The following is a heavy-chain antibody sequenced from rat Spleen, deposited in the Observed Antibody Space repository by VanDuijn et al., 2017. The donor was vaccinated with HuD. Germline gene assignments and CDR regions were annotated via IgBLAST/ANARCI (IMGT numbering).Heavy chain of an antibody. CDR1: GFTFSNYG. J-gene: IGHJ3*01. D-gene: IGHD4-3*01. CDR2: ISPSGDST. CDR3: ATDGGIRGFAY. Sequence: EVQLVESGGGLVQPGRSLKLSCAASGFTFSNYGMHWIRQAPTKGLEWVASISPSGDSTYYRDSVKGRFTISRDNAKSTLYLQIDSLRSEDTATEYCATDGGIRGFAYWGQGTLVTVSS. V-gene: IGHV5-19*01.